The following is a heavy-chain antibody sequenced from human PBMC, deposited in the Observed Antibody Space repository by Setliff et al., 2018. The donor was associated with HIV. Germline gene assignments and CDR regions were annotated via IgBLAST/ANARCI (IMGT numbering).Heavy chain of an antibody. D-gene: IGHD3-22*01. V-gene: IGHV4-61*09. J-gene: IGHJ5*02. CDR1: GGSISSGTYY. CDR2: IYTSGTT. Sequence: PSETLSLTCTVSGGSISSGTYYWSWIRQPAGKGLEWIGHIYTSGTTNYNPSLKSRVTISLDTSKNQFSLKLSSVPAADAAVYYCASRVYYYDSSGYLREEGFDPWGQGTLVTVSS. CDR3: ASRVYYYDSSGYLREEGFDP.